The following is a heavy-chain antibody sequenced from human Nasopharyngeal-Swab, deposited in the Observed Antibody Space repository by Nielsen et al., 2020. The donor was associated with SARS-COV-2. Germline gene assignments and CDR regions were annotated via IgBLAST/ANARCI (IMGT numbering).Heavy chain of an antibody. D-gene: IGHD1-26*01. CDR2: IRSKTYGGAP. CDR1: GFTFGDYA. V-gene: IGHV3-49*01. CDR3: ARSVGSFYGQGAFDI. J-gene: IGHJ3*02. Sequence: GGSLSLTWTASGFTFGDYAMSWFRQAPGKGLEWVGFIRSKTYGGAPEYAASVKGRFTISRDGAESIAYLQMNSLETEDTGVYYCARSVGSFYGQGAFDIWGQGTMVTVSS.